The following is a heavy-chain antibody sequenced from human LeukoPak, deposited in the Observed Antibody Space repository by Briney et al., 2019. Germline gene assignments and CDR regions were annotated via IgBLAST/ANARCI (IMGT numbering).Heavy chain of an antibody. V-gene: IGHV1-18*04. J-gene: IGHJ4*02. CDR2: ISAYNGNT. D-gene: IGHD3-10*01. CDR3: ARNLLNYGSGSYLEDY. Sequence: ASVKVSCKASGYTFTSYGISWVRQAPGQGLEWMGWISAYNGNTNYAQKLQGRVTMTTDTSTSTACMELRSLRSDDTAVYYCARNLLNYGSGSYLEDYWGQGTLVTASS. CDR1: GYTFTSYG.